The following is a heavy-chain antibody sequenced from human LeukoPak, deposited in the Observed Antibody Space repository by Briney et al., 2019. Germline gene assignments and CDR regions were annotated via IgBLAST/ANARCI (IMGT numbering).Heavy chain of an antibody. V-gene: IGHV3-30*18. CDR1: GFTFSNYG. CDR2: ISYDGITK. Sequence: QAGGSLRLSCVASGFTFSNYGMNWVRQAPGKGLEWVATISYDGITKYYADSVRGRFTISRDNSKNMVYLQMNTLKLEDTALYYCAKDLDSRGWHWYFDSWGQGTLVTVSS. CDR3: AKDLDSRGWHWYFDS. J-gene: IGHJ4*02. D-gene: IGHD6-19*01.